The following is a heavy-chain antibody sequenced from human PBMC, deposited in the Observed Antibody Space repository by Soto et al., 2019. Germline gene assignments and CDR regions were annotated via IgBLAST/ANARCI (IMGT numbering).Heavy chain of an antibody. CDR1: GGTFSSYA. D-gene: IGHD1-1*01. V-gene: IGHV1-69*06. CDR3: ARGSNDIDY. CDR2: IIPIFGTA. J-gene: IGHJ4*02. Sequence: SVKVSCKASGGTFSSYAISWVRQAPGQELEWMGGIIPIFGTANYAQKLQGRVTITADKSTSTAYMELSSLRSDDTAVYYCARGSNDIDYWGQGTPVTVSS.